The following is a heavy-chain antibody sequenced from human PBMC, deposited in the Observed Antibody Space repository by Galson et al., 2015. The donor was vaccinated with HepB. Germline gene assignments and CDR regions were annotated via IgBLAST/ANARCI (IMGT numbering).Heavy chain of an antibody. CDR2: INAGNGNT. V-gene: IGHV1-3*01. D-gene: IGHD3-22*01. CDR1: GYTFTRYA. J-gene: IGHJ1*01. CDR3: ARGPYYYDSSGYYYRYFQH. Sequence: SVKVSCKASGYTFTRYAMHWVRQAPGQRLEWMGWINAGNGNTKYSQKFQGRVTITRDTSASTAYMELSSLRSEDTAVYYCARGPYYYDSSGYYYRYFQHWGQGTLVTVSS.